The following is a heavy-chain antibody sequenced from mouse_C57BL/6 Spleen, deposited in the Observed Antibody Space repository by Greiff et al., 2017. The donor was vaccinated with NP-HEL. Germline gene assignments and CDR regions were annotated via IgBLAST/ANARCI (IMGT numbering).Heavy chain of an antibody. Sequence: EVKLMESGEGLVKPGGSLKLSCAASGFTFSSYAMSWVRPTPEKRLEWVAYISSGGDYSYYADTVKGPFTISRDNARNTLYLQRSSLKSEDTAMYYCTRDGRDHDYPFAYWGQGTLVTVSA. J-gene: IGHJ3*01. D-gene: IGHD2-4*01. CDR2: ISSGGDYS. CDR3: TRDGRDHDYPFAY. CDR1: GFTFSSYA. V-gene: IGHV5-9-1*02.